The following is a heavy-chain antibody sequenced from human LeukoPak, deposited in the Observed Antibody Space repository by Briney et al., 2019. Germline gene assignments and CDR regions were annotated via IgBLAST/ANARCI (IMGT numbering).Heavy chain of an antibody. CDR1: GFTFSSYA. Sequence: PGGSLRLSCAASGFTFSSYAMSWVRQAPGKGLEWVSAISGSGGSTYYADSVKGRFTISRDNSKNTLYLQMNSLRAEDTAAYYCAKEELLWFGESYAPYYYYGMDVWGQGTTVTVSS. CDR2: ISGSGGST. CDR3: AKEELLWFGESYAPYYYYGMDV. V-gene: IGHV3-23*01. D-gene: IGHD3-10*01. J-gene: IGHJ6*02.